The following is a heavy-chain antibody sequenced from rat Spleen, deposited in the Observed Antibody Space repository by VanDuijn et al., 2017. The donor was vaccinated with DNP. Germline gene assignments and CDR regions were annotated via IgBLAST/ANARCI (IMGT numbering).Heavy chain of an antibody. J-gene: IGHJ4*01. CDR3: TRVNNNLYYGMDA. Sequence: EVKLVESGGGLVQPGGSLKLSCAASGFNFDDHWMGWVRQAPGKGLEWIGEINKDSTIINYVPSLKDKFTISRDNGQNTLYLQMDSLRSEDTATYYCTRVNNNLYYGMDAWGQGTSVTVSS. V-gene: IGHV4-2*01. CDR1: GFNFDDHW. CDR2: INKDSTII. D-gene: IGHD1-10*01.